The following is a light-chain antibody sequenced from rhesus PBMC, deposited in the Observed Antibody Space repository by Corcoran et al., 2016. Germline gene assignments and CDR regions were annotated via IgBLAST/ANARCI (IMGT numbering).Light chain of an antibody. J-gene: IGKJ2*01. CDR1: QRISSW. CDR2: KTS. CDR3: QQCSISLYS. Sequence: DIQMTQSPSSLSASVGDTVTITCRASQRISSWLAWHQQKPGKALKLLIKKTSTLRSGVPSRFSGSGSGTDFTLTISRLLSEDFATYYCQQCSISLYSFGQGAKVEI. V-gene: IGKV1-22*01.